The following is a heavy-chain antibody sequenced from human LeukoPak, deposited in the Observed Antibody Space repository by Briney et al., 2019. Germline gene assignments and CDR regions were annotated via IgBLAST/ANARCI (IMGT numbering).Heavy chain of an antibody. D-gene: IGHD5-18*01. Sequence: SVKVSCRASGGTFSSYAISWVRQAPGQGLEWMGRIIPIFGTANYAQKFQGRVTITTDESTSTAYMELSSLRSEDTAVYYCARSGDTASWGYYYYYYMDVWGKGTTVTVSS. V-gene: IGHV1-69*05. CDR1: GGTFSSYA. CDR2: IIPIFGTA. J-gene: IGHJ6*03. CDR3: ARSGDTASWGYYYYYYMDV.